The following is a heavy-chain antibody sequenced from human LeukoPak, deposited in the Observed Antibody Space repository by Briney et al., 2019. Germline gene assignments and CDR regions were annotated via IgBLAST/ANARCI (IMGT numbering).Heavy chain of an antibody. V-gene: IGHV4-61*02. D-gene: IGHD3-10*01. Sequence: PSETLSLTCTVSSGSISSGSYYWSWIRQPAGKGLEWIGRIYTSGSTNYNPSLKSRVTMSVDTSKNQFSLKLSSVTAADTAVYYCARSRITMVRENNWFDPWGQGTLVTVSS. CDR3: ARSRITMVRENNWFDP. CDR1: SGSISSGSYY. J-gene: IGHJ5*02. CDR2: IYTSGST.